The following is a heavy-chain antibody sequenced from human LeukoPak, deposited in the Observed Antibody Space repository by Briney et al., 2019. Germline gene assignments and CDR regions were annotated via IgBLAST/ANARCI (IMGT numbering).Heavy chain of an antibody. D-gene: IGHD2-15*01. V-gene: IGHV4-61*02. J-gene: IGHJ6*03. CDR3: AREGYCSGGSCLYYYYYYMDV. CDR2: IYTSGST. Sequence: SETLSLTCTVSGGSISSGSYYWSWIRQPAGKGLEWVGRIYTSGSTNYNPSLKSRVTISVDTSKNQFSLKLSSVTAADTAVYYCAREGYCSGGSCLYYYYYYMDVWGKGTTVTVSS. CDR1: GGSISSGSYY.